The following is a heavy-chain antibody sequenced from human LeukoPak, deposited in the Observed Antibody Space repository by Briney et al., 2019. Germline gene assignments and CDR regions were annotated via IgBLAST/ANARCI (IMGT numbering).Heavy chain of an antibody. V-gene: IGHV4-34*01. CDR2: INHSGST. CDR3: AADYGGNLGYFDY. D-gene: IGHD4-23*01. J-gene: IGHJ4*02. CDR1: GGSFSGYY. Sequence: ETLSLTCAVYGGSFSGYYWSWIRQPPGKGLEWIGEINHSGSTNYNPSLKSRATISVDTSKNQFSLKLSSVTAADTAVYYCAADYGGNLGYFDYWGQGTLVTVSS.